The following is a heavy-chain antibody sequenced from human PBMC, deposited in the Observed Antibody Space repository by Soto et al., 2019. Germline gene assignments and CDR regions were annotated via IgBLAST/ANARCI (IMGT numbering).Heavy chain of an antibody. D-gene: IGHD5-12*01. CDR3: ARGEREYSGYRYFQH. J-gene: IGHJ1*01. CDR2: INSDGSST. V-gene: IGHV3-74*01. Sequence: GGSLRLSCAASGFTFSSYWMHWVRQAPGRGLVWVSRINSDGSSTSYADSVKGRFTISRDNAKNTLYLQMNSLRAEDTAVYYCARGEREYSGYRYFQHWGQGTLVTVSS. CDR1: GFTFSSYW.